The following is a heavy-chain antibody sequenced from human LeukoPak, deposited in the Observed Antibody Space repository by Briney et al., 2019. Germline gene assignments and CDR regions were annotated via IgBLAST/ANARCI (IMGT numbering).Heavy chain of an antibody. CDR2: INSDGSST. D-gene: IGHD3-22*01. J-gene: IGHJ6*03. Sequence: GGSLRLSCAASGFMFSTYEMNWVRQAPGKGLVWVSRINSDGSSTSYADSVKGRFTISRDNAKNTLYLQMNSLRAEDTAVYYCARASKTYYYDSSGYYSIQIYYYYYMDVWGKGTTVTVSS. V-gene: IGHV3-74*01. CDR3: ARASKTYYYDSSGYYSIQIYYYYYMDV. CDR1: GFMFSTYE.